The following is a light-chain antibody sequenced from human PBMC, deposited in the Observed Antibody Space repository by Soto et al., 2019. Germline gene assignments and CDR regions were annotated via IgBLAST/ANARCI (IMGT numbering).Light chain of an antibody. CDR1: QGISNY. Sequence: DIQMTQSPSAMSASVGDRVTITCRASQGISNYLAWFQQKPGKVPKRLIYAASNLQSGVPSRLSGSGSGTEFSLTISSLQPEDFATYYCQQLNSYLITFGQGTRLEIK. CDR2: AAS. CDR3: QQLNSYLIT. J-gene: IGKJ5*01. V-gene: IGKV1-17*03.